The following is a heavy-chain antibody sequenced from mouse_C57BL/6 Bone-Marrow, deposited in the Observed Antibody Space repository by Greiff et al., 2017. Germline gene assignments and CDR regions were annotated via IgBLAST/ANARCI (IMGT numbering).Heavy chain of an antibody. V-gene: IGHV5-6*01. D-gene: IGHD1-1*01. CDR2: ISSGGSYT. J-gene: IGHJ1*03. CDR1: GFTFSSYG. Sequence: EVMLVESGGDLVKPGGSLKLSCAASGFTFSSYGMSWVRQTPDKRLEWVATISSGGSYTYYPDSVKGRFTISRDNAKNTLYLQMSSLKSEDTAMYYCARWYYYGSCYWYFDVWGTGTTVTVSS. CDR3: ARWYYYGSCYWYFDV.